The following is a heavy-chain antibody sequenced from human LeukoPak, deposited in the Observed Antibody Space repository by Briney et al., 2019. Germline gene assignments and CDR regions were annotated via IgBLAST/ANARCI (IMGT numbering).Heavy chain of an antibody. J-gene: IGHJ3*02. V-gene: IGHV3-53*01. D-gene: IGHD6-13*01. CDR2: ISGGGST. CDR3: ARPHSSNWNHAFDI. CDR1: GITVSSNY. Sequence: GGSLRLSCAASGITVSSNYMSWVRQAPGKGLECVSLISGGGSTYHADSVKGRFTISRDNSKNTLYLQMNNVRGEDTAVYYCARPHSSNWNHAFDIWGQGTVVAVSS.